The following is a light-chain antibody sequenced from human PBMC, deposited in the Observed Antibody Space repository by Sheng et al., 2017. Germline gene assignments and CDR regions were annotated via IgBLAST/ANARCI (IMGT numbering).Light chain of an antibody. J-gene: IGKJ2*01. CDR2: LGS. V-gene: IGKV2-28*01. Sequence: DIVMTQSPLSLPVTPGEPASISCRSSRSLLHSNGYNYLDWYLQKPGQSPQLLIYLGSNRASGVPDRFSGSGSGTDFTLKINRVEAEDVGVYYCMQALQTPYTFGQGTKLEIK. CDR3: MQALQTPYT. CDR1: RSLLHSNGYNY.